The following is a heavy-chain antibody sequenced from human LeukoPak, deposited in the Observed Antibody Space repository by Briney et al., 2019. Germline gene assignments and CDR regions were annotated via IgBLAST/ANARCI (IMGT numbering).Heavy chain of an antibody. J-gene: IGHJ5*02. V-gene: IGHV4-31*03. Sequence: SQTLSLTCTVSGGSISSGGYYWSWIRQLPGKGLEWIGYIYYSGSTYYNPSLKSRVTISVDTSKNQFSLKLSSVTAADTAVYYCARGSGSYQGAWFDPWGQGTLVTVSS. CDR2: IYYSGST. CDR1: GGSISSGGYY. CDR3: ARGSGSYQGAWFDP. D-gene: IGHD1-26*01.